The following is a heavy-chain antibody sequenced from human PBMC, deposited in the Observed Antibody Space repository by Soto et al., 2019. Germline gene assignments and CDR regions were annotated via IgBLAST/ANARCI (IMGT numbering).Heavy chain of an antibody. CDR3: AGEGVVVAARYLDAFDI. CDR1: GGSVSSGSYY. Sequence: QVQLQESGPGLVKPSETLSLTCTVSGGSVSSGSYYWSWIRQPPGKGLEWIGYIYYSGSTNYNPSLTSRVTISVDTSKNQFSLKLSSVTAADTAVYYCAGEGVVVAARYLDAFDIWGQGTMVTVSS. V-gene: IGHV4-61*01. D-gene: IGHD2-15*01. J-gene: IGHJ3*02. CDR2: IYYSGST.